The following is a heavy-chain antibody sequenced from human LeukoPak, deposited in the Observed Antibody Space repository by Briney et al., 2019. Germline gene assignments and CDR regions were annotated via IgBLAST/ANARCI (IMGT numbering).Heavy chain of an antibody. D-gene: IGHD4-17*01. J-gene: IGHJ4*02. V-gene: IGHV3-30*19. Sequence: GRSLRLSCEASGFTFSTYGMHWVRQAPGKGLEWVAVISYDGSNKYYADSVKGRFTISRDNSKNTLFLQMNSLTTEDTAVYYCAREVGGDYVFDYWGQGTLVTVSS. CDR3: AREVGGDYVFDY. CDR2: ISYDGSNK. CDR1: GFTFSTYG.